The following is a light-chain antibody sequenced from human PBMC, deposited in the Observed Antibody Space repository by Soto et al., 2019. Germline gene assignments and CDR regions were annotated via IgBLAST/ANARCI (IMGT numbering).Light chain of an antibody. Sequence: QSVLTQPASVSGSPGQSITISCTGTSSDVGGYNYVSWYQQHPGKAPKLMIYEVSNRPSGVSNRFSGSTSGNTASLTISGLQAEDEVDYYCSSYTSSSTYVFGTGTKVTVL. CDR1: SSDVGGYNY. CDR2: EVS. J-gene: IGLJ1*01. V-gene: IGLV2-14*01. CDR3: SSYTSSSTYV.